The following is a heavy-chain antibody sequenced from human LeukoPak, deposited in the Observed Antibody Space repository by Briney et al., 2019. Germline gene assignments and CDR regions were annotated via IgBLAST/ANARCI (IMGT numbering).Heavy chain of an antibody. J-gene: IGHJ4*02. V-gene: IGHV4-39*07. CDR1: GGSISSNIYF. D-gene: IGHD5-24*01. CDR3: ARGLMTTIFDY. CDR2: IYFSGAT. Sequence: PSETLSLTCTVSGGSISSNIYFWGWIRQTPEKGLEWIGNIYFSGATYYNPSLKSRVTMSVDTSKNQFSLKLSSVTAADTAVYYCARGLMTTIFDYWGQGTLVTVSS.